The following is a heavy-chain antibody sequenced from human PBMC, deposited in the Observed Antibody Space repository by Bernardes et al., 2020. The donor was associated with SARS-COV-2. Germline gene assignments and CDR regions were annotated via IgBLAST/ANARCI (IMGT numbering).Heavy chain of an antibody. D-gene: IGHD3-10*01. CDR3: AKNVEGRLLWFGELPYYFDY. V-gene: IGHV3-30*18. J-gene: IGHJ4*02. CDR2: ISYDGSNK. Sequence: GGSLRLSCAASGFTFSNYGMHWVRQAPGKGLEWVAVISYDGSNKYYADSVKGRFTISRDNSKNTLYLQMNSLRAEDTAVYYCAKNVEGRLLWFGELPYYFDYWGQGTLVTVSS. CDR1: GFTFSNYG.